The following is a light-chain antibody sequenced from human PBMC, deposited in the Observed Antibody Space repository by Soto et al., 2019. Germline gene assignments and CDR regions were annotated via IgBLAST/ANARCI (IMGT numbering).Light chain of an antibody. Sequence: QSVPTQPPSVSGAPGQRVTISCNGSSSNIGADYDVHWYQQLPGTAPKLLIYGNSNRPSGVPDRFSGSKSGTSASLAITGLQAEDEADYYCQSYDSSLSAVVFGGGTKVTVL. J-gene: IGLJ3*02. V-gene: IGLV1-40*01. CDR2: GNS. CDR1: SSNIGADYD. CDR3: QSYDSSLSAVV.